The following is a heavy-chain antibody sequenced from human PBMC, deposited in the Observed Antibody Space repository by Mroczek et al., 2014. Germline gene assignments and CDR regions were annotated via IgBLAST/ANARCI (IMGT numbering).Heavy chain of an antibody. CDR1: GGTFSSYT. D-gene: IGHD1-26*01. CDR3: ARGSYSGEDDY. Sequence: GGKKLGSSVKVSCKASGGTFSSYTISWVRQAPGQGLEWMGRIIPILGIANYAQKFQGRVTITADKSTSTAYMELSSLRSEDTAVYYCARGSYSGEDDYWGQGTLVTVSS. V-gene: IGHV1-69*02. J-gene: IGHJ4*02. CDR2: IIPILGIA.